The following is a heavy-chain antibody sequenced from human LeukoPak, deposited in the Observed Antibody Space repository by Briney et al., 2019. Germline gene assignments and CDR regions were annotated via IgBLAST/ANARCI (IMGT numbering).Heavy chain of an antibody. CDR2: IYTSRST. Sequence: SSETLSLTCTVSGRSISSGSYYWSWIRQPAWKGLEWIGRIYTSRSTNYNPSLKSRLTISVDTSKNQFALKLSSVTAADTAVYCCARGYYYMDVWGKGTTVTISS. CDR3: ARGYYYMDV. CDR1: GRSISSGSYY. V-gene: IGHV4-61*02. J-gene: IGHJ6*03.